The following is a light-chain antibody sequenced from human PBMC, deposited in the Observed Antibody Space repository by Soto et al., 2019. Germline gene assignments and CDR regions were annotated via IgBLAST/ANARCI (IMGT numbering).Light chain of an antibody. V-gene: IGKV3-20*01. CDR2: GAS. CDR1: QSVSKNY. Sequence: VMTQSPGTLSLSPGERATLSCRASQSVSKNYLAWYQQKPGQAPRLLIYGASNRASGIPDRFSDSGSGTDFTLPISRMEPEDFAVYDCQQYGSSGTFGQGTKVDIK. J-gene: IGKJ1*01. CDR3: QQYGSSGT.